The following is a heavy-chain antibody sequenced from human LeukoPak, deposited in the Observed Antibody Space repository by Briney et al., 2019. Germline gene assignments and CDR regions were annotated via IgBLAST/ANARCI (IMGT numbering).Heavy chain of an antibody. Sequence: GGSLRLSCTASGFNVRYNYMAWARQAPGKGLEWVSIIYSNSGTYYTDSVNGRFTISRDNSRNTVSLQMDSLRAEDTAVYYCARETGLVVVTAIDLPDAFDIWGQGTMVTVSS. D-gene: IGHD2-21*02. CDR3: ARETGLVVVTAIDLPDAFDI. CDR1: GFNVRYNY. J-gene: IGHJ3*02. V-gene: IGHV3-66*01. CDR2: IYSNSGT.